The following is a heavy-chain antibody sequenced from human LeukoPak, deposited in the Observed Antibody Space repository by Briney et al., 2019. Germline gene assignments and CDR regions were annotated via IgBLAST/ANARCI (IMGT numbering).Heavy chain of an antibody. J-gene: IGHJ4*02. CDR1: GFIFSTHS. Sequence: GGSLRLSCEASGFIFSTHSMNWVRQAPGKGLEWVSYISSSSSTIYYADSVKGRFTISRDNAKNSLSLQMNSLRAEDTAVFYCARQSRPGYFDYWGKGTLVTVSS. V-gene: IGHV3-48*01. CDR2: ISSSSSTI. CDR3: ARQSRPGYFDY.